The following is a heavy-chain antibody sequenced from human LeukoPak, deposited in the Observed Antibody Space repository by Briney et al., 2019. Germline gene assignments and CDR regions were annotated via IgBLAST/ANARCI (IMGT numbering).Heavy chain of an antibody. V-gene: IGHV4-38-2*01. J-gene: IGHJ3*02. CDR1: GYSISSGYY. Sequence: SETLSLTCAVSGYSISSGYYWGWIRQPPGKGLEWIGSIYHSGITYYNPSLKSRVTISVDTSKNQFSLKLSSVTAADTAVYYCAAEYHDILTGYYRVRAFDIWGQGTMVTVSS. D-gene: IGHD3-9*01. CDR3: AAEYHDILTGYYRVRAFDI. CDR2: IYHSGIT.